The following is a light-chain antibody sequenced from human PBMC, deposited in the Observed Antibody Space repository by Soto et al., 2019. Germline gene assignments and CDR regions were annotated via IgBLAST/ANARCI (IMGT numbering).Light chain of an antibody. V-gene: IGKV1-5*01. Sequence: DIQMTQSPSTLSASVGDRVTITCWASQSISSWLAWYQQKPGKGPKLLIYDASSLESGVPSRFSGSGSGTEFTLTISSLQPDDFATYYCQEYNSYPWTFGQGTKVEIK. CDR1: QSISSW. CDR2: DAS. CDR3: QEYNSYPWT. J-gene: IGKJ1*01.